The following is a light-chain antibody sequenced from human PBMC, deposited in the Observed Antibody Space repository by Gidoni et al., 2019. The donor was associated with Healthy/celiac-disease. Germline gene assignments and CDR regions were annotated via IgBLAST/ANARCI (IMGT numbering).Light chain of an antibody. Sequence: HSALTQPPPASRSPGQSVTLSCTGTSSDVGGYNYVSWYQQHPGKAPKLMIYEVSKRPSGVPDRFSGSKSGNTASLTVSGLQAEDEADYYCSSYAGSNNVFGTGTKVTVL. CDR3: SSYAGSNNV. V-gene: IGLV2-8*01. CDR1: SSDVGGYNY. CDR2: EVS. J-gene: IGLJ1*01.